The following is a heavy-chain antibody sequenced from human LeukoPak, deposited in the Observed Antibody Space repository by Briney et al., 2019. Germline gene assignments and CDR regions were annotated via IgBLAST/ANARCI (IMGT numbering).Heavy chain of an antibody. CDR1: GFTFSSYW. D-gene: IGHD3-22*01. J-gene: IGHJ4*02. CDR2: INSDGSST. Sequence: AGGSLRLSCAASGFTFSSYWMHWVRQAPGKGLVWVSRINSDGSSTSYADSVKGRFTISRDNAKNTLYLQMNSLRAEDTAVYYCATEHYYDSREVDYWGQGTLVTVSS. V-gene: IGHV3-74*01. CDR3: ATEHYYDSREVDY.